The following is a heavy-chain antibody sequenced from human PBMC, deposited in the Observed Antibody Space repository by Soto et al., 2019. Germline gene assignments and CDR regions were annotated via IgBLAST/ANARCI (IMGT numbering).Heavy chain of an antibody. D-gene: IGHD3-16*01. Sequence: QVQLVQSGAEVKKPGASVKVSCKASGYTFTSYDINWVRQATGQGLEWMGWMNPNSGNTGYAQKFQGRVTMTRNTSISTAYMELSSLRSEDTAVYYCARGGPRPISDYDYVWGSYSHYYYYYGMDVWGQGTTVTVSS. CDR2: MNPNSGNT. CDR3: ARGGPRPISDYDYVWGSYSHYYYYYGMDV. CDR1: GYTFTSYD. J-gene: IGHJ6*02. V-gene: IGHV1-8*01.